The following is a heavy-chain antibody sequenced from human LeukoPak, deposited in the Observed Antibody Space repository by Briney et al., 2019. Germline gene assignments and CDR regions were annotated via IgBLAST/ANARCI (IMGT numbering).Heavy chain of an antibody. J-gene: IGHJ5*02. CDR2: INSDGSSA. Sequence: GGSLRLACAASGFTFTSYWIHWVRQAPGKGLVWVSRINSDGSSASYADSVKGRFTISRDNAKNTLYLQMNSLRAEDTAVYYCAKEVGSRDFWSGYIDGNWFDPWGQGTLVTVSS. CDR3: AKEVGSRDFWSGYIDGNWFDP. V-gene: IGHV3-74*01. CDR1: GFTFTSYW. D-gene: IGHD3-3*01.